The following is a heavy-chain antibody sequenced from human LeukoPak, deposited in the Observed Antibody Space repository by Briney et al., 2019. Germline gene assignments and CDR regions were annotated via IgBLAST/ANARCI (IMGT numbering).Heavy chain of an antibody. CDR3: AGELLGLSFDY. Sequence: GGSLRLSCAASGFTFITYDMHWVRQAPGKGLEWVAIISFDGSNKYYADSAKGRFTISRDNSKNTLHLQMNSLRAEVTAVYYCAGELLGLSFDYWGQGTLVTVSS. J-gene: IGHJ4*02. D-gene: IGHD3-10*01. V-gene: IGHV3-30*03. CDR2: ISFDGSNK. CDR1: GFTFITYD.